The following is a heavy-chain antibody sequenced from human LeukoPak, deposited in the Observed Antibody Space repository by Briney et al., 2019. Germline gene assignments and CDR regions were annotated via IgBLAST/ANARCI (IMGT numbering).Heavy chain of an antibody. CDR1: GGFIGSSSYY. V-gene: IGHV4-39*07. D-gene: IGHD3-10*01. J-gene: IGHJ4*02. Sequence: SETLTLTCTVSGGFIGSSSYYWGWIRQPPGKGLEWIGSIYYSGSTYYNPSLKSRVTISVDTSKNQFSLKLSSVTAADTAVYYCARAAPHYYGSGSYHDYWGQGTLVTVSS. CDR2: IYYSGST. CDR3: ARAAPHYYGSGSYHDY.